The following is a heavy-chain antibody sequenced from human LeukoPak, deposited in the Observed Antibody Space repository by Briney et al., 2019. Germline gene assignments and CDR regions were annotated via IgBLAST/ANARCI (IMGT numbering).Heavy chain of an antibody. J-gene: IGHJ5*02. CDR2: INEDGSNK. D-gene: IGHD6-19*01. CDR1: GFSFSNHY. V-gene: IGHV3-7*01. CDR3: ARARQWLGVSNWFDP. Sequence: GGSLRLSCTASGFSFSNHYMRWIRQAPGKGLEWVANINEDGSNKWHLGSVKGRFTVSRDNARNSLYLQMNSLRAEDTAVYYCARARQWLGVSNWFDPWGQGTLVTVSS.